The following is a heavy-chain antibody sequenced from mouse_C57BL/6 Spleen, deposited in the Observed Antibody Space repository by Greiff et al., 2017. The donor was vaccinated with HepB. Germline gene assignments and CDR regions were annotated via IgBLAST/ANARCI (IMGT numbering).Heavy chain of an antibody. CDR2: ISYDGSN. V-gene: IGHV3-6*01. CDR1: GYSITSGYY. CDR3: AERSYYAMDY. Sequence: DVHMVESGPGLVKPSQSLSLTCSVTGYSITSGYYWNWIRQFPGNKLEWMGYISYDGSNNYNPSLKNRISITRDTSKNQFFLKLNSVTTEDTATYYCAERSYYAMDYWGQGTSVTVSS. J-gene: IGHJ4*01.